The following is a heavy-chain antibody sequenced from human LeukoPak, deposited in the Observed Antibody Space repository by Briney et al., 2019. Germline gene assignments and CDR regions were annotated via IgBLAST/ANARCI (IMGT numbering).Heavy chain of an antibody. CDR3: ARAGDSTSPLDY. J-gene: IGHJ4*02. Sequence: PLETLSLTCTVSSGSFSSYYWNWIRQPAGKGLEWIGRIYTSGSTNYNPSLKSRVTMSVDTSKNQFSLKLNSVTAADTAVYYCARAGDSTSPLDYWGQGTLVTVSS. D-gene: IGHD2-2*01. CDR2: IYTSGST. V-gene: IGHV4-4*07. CDR1: SGSFSSYY.